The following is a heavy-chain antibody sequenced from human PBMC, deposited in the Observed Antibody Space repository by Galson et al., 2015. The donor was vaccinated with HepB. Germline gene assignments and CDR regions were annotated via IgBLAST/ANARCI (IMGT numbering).Heavy chain of an antibody. J-gene: IGHJ3*02. CDR2: IYTSGST. D-gene: IGHD3-22*01. CDR3: ARADYYDSSGYYYGDAFDI. Sequence: TLSLTCTVSGGSISSGSYYWSWIRQPAGKGLEWIGRIYTSGSTNYNPSLKSRVTMSVDTSKNQFSPKLSSVTAADTAVYYCARADYYDSSGYYYGDAFDIWGQGTMVTVSS. V-gene: IGHV4-61*02. CDR1: GGSISSGSYY.